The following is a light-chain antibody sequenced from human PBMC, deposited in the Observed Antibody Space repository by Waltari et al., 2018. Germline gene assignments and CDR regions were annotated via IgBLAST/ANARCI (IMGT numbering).Light chain of an antibody. CDR3: CSYAGSYTWV. V-gene: IGLV2-11*01. J-gene: IGLJ3*02. CDR2: DVT. Sequence: SALPQPRSVSGSPGQSVTISCTGTTNALGSYNYVSWYQQHPGKAPKLIILDVTKRPSGVPDRLSGSKSGNTASLTISGLRAEDEAEYYCCSYAGSYTWVFGGGTKLTVV. CDR1: TNALGSYNY.